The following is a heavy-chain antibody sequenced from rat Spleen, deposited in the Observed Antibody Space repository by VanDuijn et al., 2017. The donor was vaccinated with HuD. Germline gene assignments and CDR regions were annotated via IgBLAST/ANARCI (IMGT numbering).Heavy chain of an antibody. D-gene: IGHD5-1*01. J-gene: IGHJ3*01. CDR1: GFSFSSFA. CDR2: ITSGGNNI. CDR3: TRHGLTGSGWFAY. V-gene: IGHV5-25*01. Sequence: EVQLVESGGGLVQPGRSLKLSCAASGFSFSSFAMAWVRQAPKKGLEWVATITSGGNNIYYPDSVKGRFTISRDNAKSTLYLQMDSLRSEDTATYYCTRHGLTGSGWFAYWGQGTLVTVSS.